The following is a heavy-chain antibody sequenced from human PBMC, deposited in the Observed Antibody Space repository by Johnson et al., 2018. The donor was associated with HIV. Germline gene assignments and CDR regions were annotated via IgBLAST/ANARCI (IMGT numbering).Heavy chain of an antibody. CDR1: GFTFSSYA. J-gene: IGHJ3*02. CDR2: ISGSGGST. D-gene: IGHD1-7*01. Sequence: VQLVESGGGLVQPGGSLRLSCAASGFTFSSYAMSWVRQAPGKGLEWVSAISGSGGSTYYADSVKGRFTISRDNAKNSLYLQMNSLRAEDTAVYYCARYEGNYVAFDIWGQGTMVTVSS. V-gene: IGHV3-23*04. CDR3: ARYEGNYVAFDI.